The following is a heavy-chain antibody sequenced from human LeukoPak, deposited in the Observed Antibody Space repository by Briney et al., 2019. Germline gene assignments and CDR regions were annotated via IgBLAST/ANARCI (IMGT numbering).Heavy chain of an antibody. J-gene: IGHJ3*02. CDR3: ARPLYSSGWDAFDI. D-gene: IGHD6-19*01. CDR1: GYSISSGYY. CDR2: IYYSGST. Sequence: SETLSLTCTVSGYSISSGYYWSWIRQPPGKGLEWIGYIYYSGSTNYNPSLKSRVTISVDTSKNQFSLKLRSVTAADTAVYYCARPLYSSGWDAFDIWGQGTMVTVSS. V-gene: IGHV4-59*08.